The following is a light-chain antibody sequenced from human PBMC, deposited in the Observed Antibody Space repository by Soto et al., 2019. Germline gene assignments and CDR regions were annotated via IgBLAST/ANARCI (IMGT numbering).Light chain of an antibody. CDR1: QSFSSF. J-gene: IGKJ1*01. CDR3: QHRSNWWT. Sequence: EIVLTQSPAALSLSPGERATLSCRASQSFSSFFAWYQQKPGQAPRLLIYDASIRATGIPARFSGSGSGTDFTLTISSLEPEDFAVYYCQHRSNWWTFGPGTKLEIK. CDR2: DAS. V-gene: IGKV3-11*01.